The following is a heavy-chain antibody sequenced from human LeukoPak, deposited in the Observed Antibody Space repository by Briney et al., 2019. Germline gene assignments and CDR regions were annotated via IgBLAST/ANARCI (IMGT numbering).Heavy chain of an antibody. CDR3: ARDVNYRYYYYYMDV. D-gene: IGHD4-11*01. J-gene: IGHJ6*03. CDR2: IYYSGST. Sequence: SETLSLTCTVSGGSISSYYWSWIRQPPGKGLKWIGYIYYSGSTNYNPSLKSRVTISVDTSKNQFSLKLSSVTAADTAVYYCARDVNYRYYYYYMDVWGKGTTVTVSS. V-gene: IGHV4-59*01. CDR1: GGSISSYY.